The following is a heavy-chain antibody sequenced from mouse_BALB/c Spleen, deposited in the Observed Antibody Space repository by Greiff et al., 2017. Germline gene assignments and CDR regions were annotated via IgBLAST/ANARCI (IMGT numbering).Heavy chain of an antibody. Sequence: VQLQQSGAELVRPGTSVKVSCKASGYAFTNYLIEWVKQRPGQGLEWIGVINPGSGGTNYNEKFKGKATLTADKSSSTAYMQLSSLTSDDSAVYFCARSGNAMDYWGQGTSVTVSS. J-gene: IGHJ4*01. V-gene: IGHV1-54*03. CDR1: GYAFTNYL. CDR2: INPGSGGT. CDR3: ARSGNAMDY. D-gene: IGHD3-2*02.